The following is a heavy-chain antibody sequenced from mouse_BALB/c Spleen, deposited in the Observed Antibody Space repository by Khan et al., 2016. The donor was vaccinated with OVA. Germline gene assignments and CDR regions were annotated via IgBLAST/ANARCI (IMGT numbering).Heavy chain of an antibody. CDR3: ARARYGSRYDYAMDY. J-gene: IGHJ4*01. Sequence: QVQLKQSGPGLVAPSQSLSITCTVSGFSLTNYTVHWVRQPPGKGLEWLGIIGTGGSTNYNSALMSRLSINKDNSKSQVFLKMNSLQTDDTAMYXCARARYGSRYDYAMDYWGQGTTVTVSS. V-gene: IGHV2-9*02. D-gene: IGHD1-1*01. CDR1: GFSLTNYT. CDR2: IGTGGST.